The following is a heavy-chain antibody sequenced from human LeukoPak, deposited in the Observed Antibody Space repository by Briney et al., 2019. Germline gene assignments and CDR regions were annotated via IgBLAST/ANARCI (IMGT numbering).Heavy chain of an antibody. D-gene: IGHD4-17*01. CDR3: ATGNGDYFDY. V-gene: IGHV1-24*01. J-gene: IGHJ4*02. Sequence: ASVKVSCKASGYTFTSYYMHWVRQAPGKGLEWMGGFDPEDGETIYAQKFQGRVTMTEDTSTDTAYMELSSLRSEDTAVYYCATGNGDYFDYWGQGTLVTVSS. CDR1: GYTFTSYY. CDR2: FDPEDGET.